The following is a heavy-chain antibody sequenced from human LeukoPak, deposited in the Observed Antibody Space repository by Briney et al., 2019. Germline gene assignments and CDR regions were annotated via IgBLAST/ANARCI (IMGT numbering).Heavy chain of an antibody. J-gene: IGHJ4*02. CDR3: ASTDYGSGSYSYYFDY. D-gene: IGHD3-10*01. CDR1: GFTFSSYW. V-gene: IGHV3-7*03. Sequence: GGSLRLSCAASGFTFSSYWMSWVRQAPGKGLEWVANIKQDGSEKYYVDSVKGRFTISRDNAKNSLYLQMNSLRAEDTAVYYCASTDYGSGSYSYYFDYWGQGTLVTVSS. CDR2: IKQDGSEK.